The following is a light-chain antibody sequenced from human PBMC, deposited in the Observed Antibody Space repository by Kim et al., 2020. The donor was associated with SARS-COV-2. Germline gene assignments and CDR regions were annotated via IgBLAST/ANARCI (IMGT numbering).Light chain of an antibody. J-gene: IGKJ1*01. CDR3: QKYNNAPWT. Sequence: DIQMTQSPSSLSASVGDRVTITCRASQGISNYLAWYQQKPGNIPRLLIYGASTLHSGVPSRFSGSGVGTDFTLTINSLQPEDVATYYCQKYNNAPWTFGQGTKVDIK. V-gene: IGKV1-27*01. CDR2: GAS. CDR1: QGISNY.